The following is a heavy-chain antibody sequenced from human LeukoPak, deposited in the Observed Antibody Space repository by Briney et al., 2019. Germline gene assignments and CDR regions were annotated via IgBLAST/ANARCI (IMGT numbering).Heavy chain of an antibody. CDR2: IYYSGST. D-gene: IGHD3-9*01. V-gene: IGHV4-59*01. CDR1: GGSISSYY. J-gene: IGHJ4*02. CDR3: ARVNYDILTGYTYYLDY. Sequence: SETLSLTCTVSGGSISSYYWSWIRQPPGKGLEWIGYIYYSGSTNYNPSLKSRVTISVDTSKNQFSLKLSSVPAADTAVYYCARVNYDILTGYTYYLDYWGQGTLVTVSS.